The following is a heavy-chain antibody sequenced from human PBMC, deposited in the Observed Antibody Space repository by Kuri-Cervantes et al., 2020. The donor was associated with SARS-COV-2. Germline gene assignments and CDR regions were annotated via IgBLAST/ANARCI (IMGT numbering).Heavy chain of an antibody. CDR1: GFSLRTSGVG. D-gene: IGHD6-13*01. Sequence: SGPTLVKPTQTLTLTCTFSGFSLRTSGVGVGWIRQPPGKALEWLALIYRNDDKRYSPSLKSRLTITKDTSKSQVVLTMTNMDPVDTATYYCARIGSSWYLHSPWFDPWGQGTLVTVSS. V-gene: IGHV2-5*01. CDR3: ARIGSSWYLHSPWFDP. CDR2: IYRNDDK. J-gene: IGHJ5*02.